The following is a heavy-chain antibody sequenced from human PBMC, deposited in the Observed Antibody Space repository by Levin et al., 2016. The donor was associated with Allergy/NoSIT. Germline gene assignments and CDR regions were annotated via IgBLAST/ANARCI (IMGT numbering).Heavy chain of an antibody. V-gene: IGHV3-72*01. CDR2: IRNKASSYIT. J-gene: IGHJ4*02. Sequence: GGSLRLSCAASGFIFSDHYMDWVRQAPGKGLEWVGRIRNKASSYITEYAASVKGRFTVSRDDSQNSLYLQMNSLKTEDTAVYYCAMVAYCGGDCYLNYWGQGALVTVSS. CDR1: GFIFSDHY. D-gene: IGHD2-21*01. CDR3: AMVAYCGGDCYLNY.